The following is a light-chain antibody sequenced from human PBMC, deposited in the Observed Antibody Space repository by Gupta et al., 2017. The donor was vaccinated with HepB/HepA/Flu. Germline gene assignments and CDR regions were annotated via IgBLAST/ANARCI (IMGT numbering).Light chain of an antibody. V-gene: IGKV3-11*01. Sequence: IVLTQSPATLSLSPGERAILSCRASQSVSSYLAWYQQKPGQPPRLLMYDTSYRATGIPARFSGSGSGTDFTLTISSLEPEDFAVYYCQQRTKWPFTFGPGTKVEIK. J-gene: IGKJ3*01. CDR2: DTS. CDR1: QSVSSY. CDR3: QQRTKWPFT.